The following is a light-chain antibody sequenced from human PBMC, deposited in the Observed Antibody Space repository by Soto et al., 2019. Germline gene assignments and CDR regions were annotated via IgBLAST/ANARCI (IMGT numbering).Light chain of an antibody. V-gene: IGKV1-5*03. Sequence: DIQLTQSPSTLSASVGDRVTITCRASQSVSTWLAWYQQKPGKAPKLLIHKESTLENGVPSRFSGSGSGTVFTLTNSSLQPDDSATYNCHQFHDYPVTFGGGTEVQ. J-gene: IGKJ4*01. CDR1: QSVSTW. CDR3: HQFHDYPVT. CDR2: KES.